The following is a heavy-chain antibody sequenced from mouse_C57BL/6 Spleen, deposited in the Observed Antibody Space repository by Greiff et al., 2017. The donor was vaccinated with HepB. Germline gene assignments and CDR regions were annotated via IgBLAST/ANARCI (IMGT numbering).Heavy chain of an antibody. CDR1: GYTFTSYG. D-gene: IGHD2-4*01. CDR3: AGSYNDSPSAY. J-gene: IGHJ3*01. CDR2: IYPRSGNT. V-gene: IGHV1-81*01. Sequence: QVQLQQSGAELARPGASVKLSCKASGYTFTSYGISWVKQRTGQGLEWIGEIYPRSGNTYYNEKFKGKATLTADKSSSTAYMELRSLTSEDSAVYFCAGSYNDSPSAYWGQGTLVTVSA.